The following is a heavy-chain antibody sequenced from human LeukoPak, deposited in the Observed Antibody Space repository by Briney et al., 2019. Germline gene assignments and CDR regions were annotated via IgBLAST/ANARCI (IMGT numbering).Heavy chain of an antibody. CDR1: GGSFSGYY. CDR2: INHSGST. V-gene: IGHV4-34*01. D-gene: IGHD4-17*01. J-gene: IGHJ4*02. CDR3: ASASYGDYVDY. Sequence: SETLSLTCAVYGGSFSGYYWSWIRQPPGKGLEWIGEINHSGSTNYNPSLKSRVTISVDTSKNQFSLKLSSVTAADTAVYYCASASYGDYVDYRGQGTLVTVSS.